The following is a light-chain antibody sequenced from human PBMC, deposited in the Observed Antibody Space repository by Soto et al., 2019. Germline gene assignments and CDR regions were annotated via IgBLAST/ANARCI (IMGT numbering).Light chain of an antibody. Sequence: DIQMTQSPSYLSASVGDGVKVTCRASQYIRTSLNWYQQKLGKVPKVLIYRASTLQSGVPSSFSGRGARTDFTLTISSLQPEDFATYYRQQSYSTPITFGQGTRLEIK. J-gene: IGKJ5*01. CDR3: QQSYSTPIT. CDR2: RAS. V-gene: IGKV1-39*01. CDR1: QYIRTS.